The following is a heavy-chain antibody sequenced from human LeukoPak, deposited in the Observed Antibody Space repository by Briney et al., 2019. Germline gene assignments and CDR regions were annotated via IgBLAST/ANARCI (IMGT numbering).Heavy chain of an antibody. Sequence: GGSLRLSCAASGFTFSSYGMHWVGQAPGKGLEWVAFIRYDGSNKYYADSVKGRFTISRDNSKNTLYLQMNSLRAEDTAVYYCAKDHSRSWYRYYYMDVWGKGTTVTVSS. J-gene: IGHJ6*03. CDR1: GFTFSSYG. D-gene: IGHD6-13*01. CDR3: AKDHSRSWYRYYYMDV. V-gene: IGHV3-30*02. CDR2: IRYDGSNK.